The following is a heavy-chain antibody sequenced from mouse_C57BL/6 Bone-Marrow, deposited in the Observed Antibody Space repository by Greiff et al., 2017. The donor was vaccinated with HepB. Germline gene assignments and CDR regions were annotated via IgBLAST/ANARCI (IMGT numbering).Heavy chain of an antibody. CDR1: GYTFTDYY. CDR2: INPNNGGT. J-gene: IGHJ3*01. Sequence: VQLQQSGPELVKPGASVKISCKASGYTFTDYYMNWVKRSHGKSLEWIGDINPNNGGTSYNQKFKGKATLTVDKSSSTAYMELRSLTSEDSAVYYCASPMIYYDYVAWFAYWGQGTLVTVSA. D-gene: IGHD2-4*01. CDR3: ASPMIYYDYVAWFAY. V-gene: IGHV1-26*01.